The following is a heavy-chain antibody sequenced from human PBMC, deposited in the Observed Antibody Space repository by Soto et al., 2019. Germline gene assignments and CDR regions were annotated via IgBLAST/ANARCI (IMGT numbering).Heavy chain of an antibody. D-gene: IGHD3-22*01. J-gene: IGHJ4*02. V-gene: IGHV3-48*01. CDR3: ARGVGYYDSSGYYDY. Sequence: EVQLVESGGGLVQPGGSLRLSCAASGFTFSSYSMNWVRQAPGKGLEWVSYISSSSSTIYYADSVKGRFTISRDNAKNPLYLQMNSLRAEDTAVYYCARGVGYYDSSGYYDYWGQGTLVTVSS. CDR1: GFTFSSYS. CDR2: ISSSSSTI.